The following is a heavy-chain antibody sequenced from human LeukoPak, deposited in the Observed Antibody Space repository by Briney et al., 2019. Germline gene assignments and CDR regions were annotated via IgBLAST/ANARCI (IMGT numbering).Heavy chain of an antibody. J-gene: IGHJ4*02. CDR3: ASSRSSSPDRPFDY. CDR2: ISSSGSSV. V-gene: IGHV3-11*04. D-gene: IGHD6-6*01. CDR1: GFTFSEYY. Sequence: PGGSLRLSCAGSGFTFSEYYMRWIRQAPGKGLEWVSYISSSGSSVYYADSVKGRFTISRDNAKNSLFLQMNSLRAEDTALYYCASSRSSSPDRPFDYWGQGTLVTVSS.